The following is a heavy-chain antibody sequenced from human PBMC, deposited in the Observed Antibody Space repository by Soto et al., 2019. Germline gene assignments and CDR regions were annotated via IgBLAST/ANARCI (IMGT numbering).Heavy chain of an antibody. V-gene: IGHV4-59*01. J-gene: IGHJ5*02. Sequence: SETLSLTCTVSGGSISSYYWSWIRQPPGKGLECIGYIYSSGSTNYNPSLKSRVTISVDTSKNQFSLKLNSVTAADTAVYYCARLGANAYCGGDCYLDPWGQGTLVTVS. CDR2: IYSSGST. CDR1: GGSISSYY. D-gene: IGHD2-21*02. CDR3: ARLGANAYCGGDCYLDP.